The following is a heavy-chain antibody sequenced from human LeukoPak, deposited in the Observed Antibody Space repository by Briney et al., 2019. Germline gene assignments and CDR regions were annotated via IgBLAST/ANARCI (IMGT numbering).Heavy chain of an antibody. CDR2: IYYSGST. J-gene: IGHJ4*02. V-gene: IGHV4-39*07. D-gene: IGHD6-19*01. CDR3: ARYRGLYSSGWYSGDGYFDY. Sequence: PSETLSLTCTVSGGSISSYYWSWVRQPPGKGLEWIGSIYYSGSTYYNPSLKSRVTISVDTSKNQFSLKLSSVTAADTAVYYCARYRGLYSSGWYSGDGYFDYWGQGTLVTVSS. CDR1: GGSISSYY.